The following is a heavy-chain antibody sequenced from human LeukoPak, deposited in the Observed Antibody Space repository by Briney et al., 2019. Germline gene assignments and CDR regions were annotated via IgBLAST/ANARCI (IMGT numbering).Heavy chain of an antibody. Sequence: GGSLRVSCSASGFAFSNYATHWVRQAPGKGLEYVAGINSNGGSTYYADSVKGRFTISGENSKNTLYLQMSSLRAEDTAVYYCVKGTGTKYYYYGMDVWGQGTTATVSS. J-gene: IGHJ6*02. V-gene: IGHV3-64D*06. D-gene: IGHD3/OR15-3a*01. CDR3: VKGTGTKYYYYGMDV. CDR2: INSNGGST. CDR1: GFAFSNYA.